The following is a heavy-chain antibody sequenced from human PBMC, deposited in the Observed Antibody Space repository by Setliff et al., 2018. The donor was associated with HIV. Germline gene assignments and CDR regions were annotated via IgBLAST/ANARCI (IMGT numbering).Heavy chain of an antibody. D-gene: IGHD5-12*01. CDR1: GGSIISSHW. Sequence: SETLSLTCTVSGGSIISSHWWSWVRQPPGKGLEWIGSMYHTGSTYYSPSLNSRFTISVDTSKNQFSLKLRSVTAADTAVYYCARQPLYNDYDWRSYYFDYWGQGSLVTVSS. V-gene: IGHV4-4*02. CDR2: MYHTGST. CDR3: ARQPLYNDYDWRSYYFDY. J-gene: IGHJ4*02.